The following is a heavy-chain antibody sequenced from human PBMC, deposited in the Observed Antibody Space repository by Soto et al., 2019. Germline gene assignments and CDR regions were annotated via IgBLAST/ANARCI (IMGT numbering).Heavy chain of an antibody. Sequence: SQTLSLTCDISGDSVSCNRAAWNWIRQTPSRVLEWLGRTYYRSKWYINYAVSVKSRITVNPDTSKNQFSLQLNSVTPEDTAVYYCARGSWDDVTGHYYMDVWGKGTTVTVSS. D-gene: IGHD1-1*01. J-gene: IGHJ6*03. V-gene: IGHV6-1*01. CDR1: GDSVSCNRAA. CDR3: ARGSWDDVTGHYYMDV. CDR2: TYYRSKWYI.